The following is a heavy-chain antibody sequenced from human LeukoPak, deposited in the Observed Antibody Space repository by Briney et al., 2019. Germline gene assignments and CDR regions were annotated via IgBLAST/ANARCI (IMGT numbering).Heavy chain of an antibody. CDR3: AKDRSCTNDICHGDFDY. V-gene: IGHV3-23*01. J-gene: IGHJ4*02. D-gene: IGHD2-8*01. Sequence: GGSLRLSCAASGFTFSSYAVSWVRQAPGRGLEGVSRISGSGGSTYSADSVKGRLTISRDNSKNTLYLQMNSLRAEDTALYYCAKDRSCTNDICHGDFDYWGQGTLVTVSS. CDR1: GFTFSSYA. CDR2: ISGSGGST.